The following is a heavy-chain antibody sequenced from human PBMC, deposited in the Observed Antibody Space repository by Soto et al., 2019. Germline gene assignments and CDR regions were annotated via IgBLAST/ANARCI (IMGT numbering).Heavy chain of an antibody. J-gene: IGHJ6*04. D-gene: IGHD2-15*01. CDR1: GYTFTGYY. CDR3: ARVFVWSRGYYYYYGMDV. V-gene: IGHV1-2*02. Sequence: ASVKLSCKAYGYTFTGYYMHWVRQAPGQGLEWMGWINPNSGSTNYAQKFQGRVTMTRDTSISTAYMELSRLRSDDTAVYYCARVFVWSRGYYYYYGMDVWGKGTTVTVSA. CDR2: INPNSGST.